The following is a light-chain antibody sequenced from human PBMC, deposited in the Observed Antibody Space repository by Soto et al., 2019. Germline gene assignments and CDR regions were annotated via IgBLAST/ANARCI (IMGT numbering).Light chain of an antibody. CDR3: QDYYTYAT. Sequence: DLQMTQSPSTVSASVGDTVPITCRASQTISRWLAWYQQKPGNAPSLLIYTASTLESGVPSRFSASGSGTEFTLTISSVHPDDSASYYCQDYYTYATFGHGTRLEIK. J-gene: IGKJ5*01. CDR2: TAS. V-gene: IGKV1-5*01. CDR1: QTISRW.